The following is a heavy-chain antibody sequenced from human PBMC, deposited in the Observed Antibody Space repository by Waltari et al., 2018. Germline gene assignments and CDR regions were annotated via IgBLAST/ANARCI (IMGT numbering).Heavy chain of an antibody. CDR3: AREEWIGERWLVPNAIFDM. Sequence: QVQLQESGPGLVKPSETLSLTCTVSGGSVNSRTHYWRCIRQPPGQGLEWVGYIYHSGNPSYNPSLKSRVTISVDTSKNQFSLKMTSVTDADTAVYYCAREEWIGERWLVPNAIFDMWGRGTLVTVSS. J-gene: IGHJ3*02. V-gene: IGHV4-61*01. D-gene: IGHD6-19*01. CDR1: GGSVNSRTHY. CDR2: IYHSGNP.